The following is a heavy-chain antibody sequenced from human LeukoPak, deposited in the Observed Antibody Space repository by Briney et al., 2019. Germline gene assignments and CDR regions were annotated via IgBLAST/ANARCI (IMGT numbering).Heavy chain of an antibody. V-gene: IGHV4-59*08. CDR3: ARRWVYDKRAFDA. CDR2: IYYTGTT. CDR1: GGSFSGTYY. D-gene: IGHD3-16*01. Sequence: SETLSLTCAVYGGSFSGTYYWSWIRQPPGKGLEWIGYIYYTGTTDSNPSLKSRVTISLDTSKDQFSLNLSSVTAADTAVYYCARRWVYDKRAFDAWGQGTMVTVSS. J-gene: IGHJ3*01.